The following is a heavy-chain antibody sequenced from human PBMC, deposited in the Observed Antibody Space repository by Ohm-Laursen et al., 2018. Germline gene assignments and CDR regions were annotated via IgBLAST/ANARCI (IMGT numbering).Heavy chain of an antibody. CDR3: ARDVAHGGYGFGMDV. CDR2: IKQDGGKK. V-gene: IGHV3-7*01. D-gene: IGHD5-12*01. CDR1: GFTFSNYW. J-gene: IGHJ6*02. Sequence: SLRLSCAASGFTFSNYWMSWVRQTPGKGLEWVANIKQDGGKKNFADSVKGRFTISRDNAKNSLYLQMNSLRAEDTAVYYCARDVAHGGYGFGMDVWGQGTTVTVSS.